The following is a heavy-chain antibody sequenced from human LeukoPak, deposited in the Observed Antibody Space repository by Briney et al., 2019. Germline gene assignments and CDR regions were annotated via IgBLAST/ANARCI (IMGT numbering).Heavy chain of an antibody. CDR1: GYFIRSGYY. CDR2: IYHSGST. J-gene: IGHJ4*02. V-gene: IGHV4-38-2*02. D-gene: IGHD1-26*01. CDR3: ARVAWEAPFDY. Sequence: SETLSLTRTVSGYFIRSGYYWGWIRQPPGKGLEWIGSIYHSGSTDYNPSLKSRVTISVDTSKNQFSLKLSSVTAADTAVYYCARVAWEAPFDYWGQGTLVTGSS.